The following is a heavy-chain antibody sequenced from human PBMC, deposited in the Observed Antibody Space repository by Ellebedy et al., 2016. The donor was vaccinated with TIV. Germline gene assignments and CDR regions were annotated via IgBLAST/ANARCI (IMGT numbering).Heavy chain of an antibody. CDR2: IVGSGA. CDR1: GFTFSPYA. V-gene: IGHV3-23*01. Sequence: PGGSLRLSCAASGFTFSPYAMAWVRQAPGKGLEWVSGIVGSGAEKYADSVKGRFTISRANSKRTVDLQMRSVRAEETAVYFCAKDRTSGDGYWVFDSWGQGTMVSVSS. J-gene: IGHJ4*02. D-gene: IGHD2-21*02. CDR3: AKDRTSGDGYWVFDS.